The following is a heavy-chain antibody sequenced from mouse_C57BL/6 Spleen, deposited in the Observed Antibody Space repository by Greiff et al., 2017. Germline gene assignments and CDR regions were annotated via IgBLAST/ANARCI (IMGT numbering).Heavy chain of an antibody. J-gene: IGHJ4*01. CDR3: ARPTVVAPDAMDY. CDR1: GYTFTSYW. V-gene: IGHV1-53*01. Sequence: VQLQQPGTELVKPGASVKLSCKASGYTFTSYWMHWVKQRPGQGLEWIGNINPSNGGTNYNEKFKSKATLTVDKSSSTAYMQLSSLTSEDSAVYYCARPTVVAPDAMDYWGQGTSVTVSS. D-gene: IGHD1-1*01. CDR2: INPSNGGT.